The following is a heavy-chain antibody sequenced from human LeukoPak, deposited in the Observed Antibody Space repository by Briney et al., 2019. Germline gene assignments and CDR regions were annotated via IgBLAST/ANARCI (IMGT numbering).Heavy chain of an antibody. J-gene: IGHJ5*02. CDR1: GGTFSSYA. D-gene: IGHD3-10*01. V-gene: IGHV1-69*06. CDR2: IIPIFGTA. Sequence: SVKVSCKASGGTFSSYAISWVRQAPGQELEWMGGIIPIFGTANYAQKFQGRVTITADKSTSTAYMELGSLRSEDTAVYYCARDVMVRGHNWFDPWGQGTLVTVSS. CDR3: ARDVMVRGHNWFDP.